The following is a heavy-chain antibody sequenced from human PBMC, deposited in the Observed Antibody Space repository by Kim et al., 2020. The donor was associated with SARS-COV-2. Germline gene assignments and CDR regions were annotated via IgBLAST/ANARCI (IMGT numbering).Heavy chain of an antibody. Sequence: LKIRVTISVDTSKNQFSLKLSSVTAADTAVYYCASTVVPAAIAYYGMDVWGQGTTVTVSS. D-gene: IGHD2-2*02. CDR3: ASTVVPAAIAYYGMDV. V-gene: IGHV4-39*01. J-gene: IGHJ6*02.